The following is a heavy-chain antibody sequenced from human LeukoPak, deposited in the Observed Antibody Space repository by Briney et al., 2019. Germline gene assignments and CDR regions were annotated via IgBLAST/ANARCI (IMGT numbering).Heavy chain of an antibody. CDR3: AKAPAVAGTRPVFYFDY. J-gene: IGHJ4*02. CDR2: ISHDGSNK. Sequence: PGRSLRLSCAASGFTFSSYGMHWVRQAPGKGLEWVAVISHDGSNKYYADSVKGRFTISRDNSKNTLYLQMNSLRAEDTAVYYCAKAPAVAGTRPVFYFDYWGQGTLVTVSS. CDR1: GFTFSSYG. D-gene: IGHD6-19*01. V-gene: IGHV3-30*18.